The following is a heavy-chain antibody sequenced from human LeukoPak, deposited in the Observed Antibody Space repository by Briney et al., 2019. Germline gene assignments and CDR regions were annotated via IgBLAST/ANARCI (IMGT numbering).Heavy chain of an antibody. CDR3: AKDHSSGYPEAFDI. Sequence: GGSLRLSCAASGFTFSSYWMSWVRQAPGKGLEWVANIKQDGSEKYYVDSVKGRFTISRDNAKNSLYLQMNSLRAEDTAVYYCAKDHSSGYPEAFDIWGQGTMVTVSS. D-gene: IGHD3-10*01. CDR2: IKQDGSEK. J-gene: IGHJ3*02. CDR1: GFTFSSYW. V-gene: IGHV3-7*01.